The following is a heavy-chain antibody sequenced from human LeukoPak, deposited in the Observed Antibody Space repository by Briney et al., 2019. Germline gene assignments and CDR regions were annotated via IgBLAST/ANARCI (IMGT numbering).Heavy chain of an antibody. J-gene: IGHJ4*02. CDR1: GYSISSGYY. CDR3: ARGKYYYDSSGYYHFDY. CDR2: IYHSGST. Sequence: SETLSLTCTVSGYSISSGYYWGWTRQPPGKGLEWIGSIYHSGSTYYNPSLKSRVTISVDTSKNQFSLKLSSVTAADTAVYYCARGKYYYDSSGYYHFDYWGQGTLVTVSS. D-gene: IGHD3-22*01. V-gene: IGHV4-38-2*02.